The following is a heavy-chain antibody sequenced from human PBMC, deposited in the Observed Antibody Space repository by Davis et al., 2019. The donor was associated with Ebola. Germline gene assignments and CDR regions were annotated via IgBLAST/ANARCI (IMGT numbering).Heavy chain of an antibody. CDR1: GFDFSDYS. CDR3: ARVNLWSRGWGMDV. J-gene: IGHJ6*03. CDR2: ISSGGVTT. D-gene: IGHD2-21*01. V-gene: IGHV3-48*02. Sequence: GGSLRLSCAASGFDFSDYSMTWVRQAPGKGLQWLSYISSGGVTTYYADSVRGRFSTSRDNAKNSLFLQMSSLRDEDTAVYYCARVNLWSRGWGMDVWGNGTTVTVSS.